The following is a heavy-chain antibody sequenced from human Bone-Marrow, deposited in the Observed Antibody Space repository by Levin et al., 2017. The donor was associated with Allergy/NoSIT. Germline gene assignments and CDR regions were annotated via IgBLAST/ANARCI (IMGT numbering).Heavy chain of an antibody. D-gene: IGHD5-18*01. CDR3: ARGKGIQLWLPFDY. CDR1: GYTFTSYG. CDR2: ISAYNGNT. V-gene: IGHV1-18*01. Sequence: ASVKVSCKASGYTFTSYGISWVRQAPGQGLEWMGWISAYNGNTNYAQKVQGRVTMTTDTSTSTAYMELRSLRSDDTAVYYCARGKGIQLWLPFDYWGQGTLVTVSS. J-gene: IGHJ4*02.